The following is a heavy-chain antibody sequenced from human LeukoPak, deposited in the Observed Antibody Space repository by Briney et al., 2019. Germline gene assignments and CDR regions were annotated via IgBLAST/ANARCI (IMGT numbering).Heavy chain of an antibody. CDR2: MSGGGGST. D-gene: IGHD2-2*01. CDR3: AKSGCSSTSCYGLFSGWFDP. J-gene: IGHJ5*02. Sequence: GGSLRLSCAASGFTFANYAMGWVRQAHGQGLEWVSGMSGGGGSTYYADSVKGRFTISKDNSKNTLYLQMNSLRAEDTAVYYRAKSGCSSTSCYGLFSGWFDPWGQGTLVTVSS. V-gene: IGHV3-23*01. CDR1: GFTFANYA.